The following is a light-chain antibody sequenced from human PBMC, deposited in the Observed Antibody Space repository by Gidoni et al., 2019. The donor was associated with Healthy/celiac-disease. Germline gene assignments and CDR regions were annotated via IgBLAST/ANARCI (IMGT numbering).Light chain of an antibody. CDR1: SSDVGGYNY. Sequence: QSALPQPASVSGSPVQSITISCTGTSSDVGGYNYVSWYQQHPGKAPKLRIYEVSNRPSGVSNRFSGSKSGNTASLTISGLQAEDEADYYCSSYTSSRTDVFGTGTKVTVL. CDR3: SSYTSSRTDV. J-gene: IGLJ1*01. CDR2: EVS. V-gene: IGLV2-14*01.